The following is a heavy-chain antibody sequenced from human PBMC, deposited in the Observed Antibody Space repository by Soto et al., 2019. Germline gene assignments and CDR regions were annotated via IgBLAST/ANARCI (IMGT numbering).Heavy chain of an antibody. CDR1: GFTFTSSA. Sequence: SVKVSCKASGFTFTSSAVQWVRQARGQRLEWIGWIVVGSGNTNYAQKFQERVTITRDMSTSTAYMELSSLRSEDTAVYYCAADSRIQLWLPYYYYYGMDVWGQGTTVTVSS. CDR2: IVVGSGNT. J-gene: IGHJ6*02. V-gene: IGHV1-58*01. CDR3: AADSRIQLWLPYYYYYGMDV. D-gene: IGHD5-18*01.